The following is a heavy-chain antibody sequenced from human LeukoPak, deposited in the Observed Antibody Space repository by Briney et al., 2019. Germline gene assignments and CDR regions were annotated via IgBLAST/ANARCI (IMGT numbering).Heavy chain of an antibody. CDR1: GDTFSSSA. D-gene: IGHD5-12*01. CDR2: IIPIFDTP. CDR3: ARARLVATLGGGLDY. J-gene: IGHJ4*02. V-gene: IGHV1-69*13. Sequence: ASVKVSCKASGDTFSSSAITWVRQAPGQGLEWMGGIIPIFDTPNYAQNFQGRVTITADESTNTAYMELSSLRSGDTAVYYCARARLVATLGGGLDYWGQGTLVTVSS.